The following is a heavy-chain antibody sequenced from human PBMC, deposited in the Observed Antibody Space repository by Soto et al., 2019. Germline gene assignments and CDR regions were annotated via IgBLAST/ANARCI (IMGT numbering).Heavy chain of an antibody. CDR2: ISSSSYI. Sequence: GGSLRLSCAASGFTFSSYSMNWVRQAPGKGLEWVSSISSSSYIYYADSVKGRFTISRDNAKNSLYLQMNSLRAEDTAVYYCAIDPFGELLPYDYWGPGTLVTLSS. CDR1: GFTFSSYS. CDR3: AIDPFGELLPYDY. D-gene: IGHD3-10*01. J-gene: IGHJ4*02. V-gene: IGHV3-21*01.